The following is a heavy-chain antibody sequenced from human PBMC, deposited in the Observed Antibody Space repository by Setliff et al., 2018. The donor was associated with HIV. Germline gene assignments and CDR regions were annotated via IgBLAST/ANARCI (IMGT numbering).Heavy chain of an antibody. J-gene: IGHJ5*02. CDR2: IYYSGST. CDR1: GGSISSHY. CDR3: ARQRGGRVTIFGVSGGWFDP. V-gene: IGHV4-59*08. Sequence: SETLSLTCTVSGGSISSHYWSWIRQPLGKGLEWIGYIYYSGSTNYNPSLKSRVTISIDTSKNQFSLKLSSVTAADTAVYYCARQRGGRVTIFGVSGGWFDPWGQGTLVTVSS. D-gene: IGHD3-3*01.